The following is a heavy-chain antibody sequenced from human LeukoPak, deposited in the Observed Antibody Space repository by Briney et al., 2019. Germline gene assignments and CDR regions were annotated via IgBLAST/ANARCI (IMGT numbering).Heavy chain of an antibody. CDR2: IYNGVPT. J-gene: IGHJ4*02. D-gene: IGHD6-19*01. CDR1: GAPISRFY. CDR3: VQTTGWPGFDY. Sequence: SSETLSLTCTTSGAPISRFYWSWVRQPPGKGLEWIGNIYNGVPTFFNPSLKSRVTLSVDTSKTQFSLQLASVTAADTAVYYCVQTTGWPGFDYWGQGILVTVSP. V-gene: IGHV4-4*09.